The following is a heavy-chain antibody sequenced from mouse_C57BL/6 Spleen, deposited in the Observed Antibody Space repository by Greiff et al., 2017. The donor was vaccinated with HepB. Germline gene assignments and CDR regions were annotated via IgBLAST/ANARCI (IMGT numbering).Heavy chain of an antibody. J-gene: IGHJ1*03. V-gene: IGHV1-15*01. CDR2: IDPETGDT. D-gene: IGHD2-5*01. Sequence: VQLQQSGAELVRPGASVTLSCKASGYTFTDYEMHWVKQTPVHGLEWIGTIDPETGDTAYNQKFKGKAILTADKSSSTAYMQLRSLTSEDSAVYDCTRAAYYSNDWYFDVWGTGTTVTVSS. CDR3: TRAAYYSNDWYFDV. CDR1: GYTFTDYE.